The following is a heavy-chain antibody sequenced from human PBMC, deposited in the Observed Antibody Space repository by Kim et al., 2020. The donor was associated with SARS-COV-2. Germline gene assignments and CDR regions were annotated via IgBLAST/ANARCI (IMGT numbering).Heavy chain of an antibody. CDR2: ISGYNGNT. D-gene: IGHD3-10*01. V-gene: IGHV1-18*01. CDR1: GYTFTSYG. J-gene: IGHJ6*02. Sequence: ASVKVSCKASGYTFTSYGISWVRQAPGQGLEWMGWISGYNGNTNYAQKLQGRVTMTTDTSTSTAYMELRSLRSDDTAVYYCARAYGWGSYYVGYYYGMDVWGQGTTVTVSS. CDR3: ARAYGWGSYYVGYYYGMDV.